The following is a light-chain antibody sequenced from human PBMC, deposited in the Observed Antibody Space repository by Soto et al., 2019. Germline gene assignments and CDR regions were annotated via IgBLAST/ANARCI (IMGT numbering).Light chain of an antibody. CDR3: SSYTTSSTLV. V-gene: IGLV2-14*01. J-gene: IGLJ3*02. CDR1: SSDVGGYNY. CDR2: DVT. Sequence: ALTQPASVSGSPGQAITISCTGTSSDVGGYNYVSWYQQHPGKAPKLMIYDVTNRPSGVSNRFSGSKSGNTASLTISGVQGEDEADYYCSSYTTSSTLVFGGGTKLTVL.